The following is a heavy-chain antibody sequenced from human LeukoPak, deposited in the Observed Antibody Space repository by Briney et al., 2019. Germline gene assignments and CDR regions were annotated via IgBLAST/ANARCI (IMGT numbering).Heavy chain of an antibody. CDR2: ISSSSSYT. V-gene: IGHV3-11*06. CDR1: GFTFSDYY. D-gene: IGHD6-19*01. J-gene: IGHJ4*02. Sequence: GGSLRLSCAASGFTFSDYYMSWIRQAAGKGLEWVSYISSSSSYTNYADSVKGRFTISRDNAKNSLYLQMNSLRAEDTAVYYCARETAVAGTHCDYRGQGTLVTVSS. CDR3: ARETAVAGTHCDY.